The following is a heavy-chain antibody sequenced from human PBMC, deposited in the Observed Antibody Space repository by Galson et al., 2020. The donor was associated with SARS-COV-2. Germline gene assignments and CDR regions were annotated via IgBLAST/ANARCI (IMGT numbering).Heavy chain of an antibody. CDR3: ARRPLLYGSGSYYKNYYFDY. CDR2: IYPGDSDT. Sequence: GESLKISCKGSGSSFTSYWIGWVRQMPGKGLEWMGIIYPGDSDTRYSPSFQGQVTISADKSISTAYLQWSSLKASDTAMYYCARRPLLYGSGSYYKNYYFDYWGQGTLVTVSS. CDR1: GSSFTSYW. J-gene: IGHJ4*02. V-gene: IGHV5-51*01. D-gene: IGHD3-10*01.